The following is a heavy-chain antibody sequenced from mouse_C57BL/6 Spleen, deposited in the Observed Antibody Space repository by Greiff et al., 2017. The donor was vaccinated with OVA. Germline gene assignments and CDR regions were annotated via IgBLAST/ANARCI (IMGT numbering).Heavy chain of an antibody. CDR3: ARREGNYYGSTGFAY. CDR1: GYTFTSYW. J-gene: IGHJ3*01. CDR2: IDPSDSYT. V-gene: IGHV1-69*01. D-gene: IGHD1-1*01. Sequence: QVQLQQPGAELVMPGASVKLSCKASGYTFTSYWMHWVKQRPGQGLEWIGEIDPSDSYTNYNQKFKGKSTLTVDKSSSTAYMQLSSLTSEDSAVYYCARREGNYYGSTGFAYWGQGTLVTVSA.